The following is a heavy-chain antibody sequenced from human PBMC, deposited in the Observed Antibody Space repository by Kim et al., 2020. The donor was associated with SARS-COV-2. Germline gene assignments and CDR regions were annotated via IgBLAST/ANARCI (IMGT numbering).Heavy chain of an antibody. CDR1: GGSFSGYY. Sequence: SETLSLTCAVYGGSFSGYYWSWIRQPPGKGLEWIGEINHSGSTNYNPSLKSRVTISIDTSKNQFSLKLSSVTAADTAVYYCARRAPDYYDILTGFSVGGMDVWGKGPTVTVSS. D-gene: IGHD3-9*01. CDR2: INHSGST. V-gene: IGHV4-34*01. CDR3: ARRAPDYYDILTGFSVGGMDV. J-gene: IGHJ6*04.